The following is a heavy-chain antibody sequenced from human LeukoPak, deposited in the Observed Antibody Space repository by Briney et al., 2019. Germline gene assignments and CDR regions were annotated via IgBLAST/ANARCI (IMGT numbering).Heavy chain of an antibody. CDR2: INHSGNT. CDR1: GGSFSGYY. D-gene: IGHD3-10*01. CDR3: ARVRLLWFGELSVPYYYYGMDV. Sequence: PSETLSLTCAVYGGSFSGYYWSWIRQPPGKGLEWIGEINHSGNTNYNPSLKSRVTISVDTSKNQFSLKLSSVTAADTAVYYCARVRLLWFGELSVPYYYYGMDVWGQGTTVTVSS. J-gene: IGHJ6*02. V-gene: IGHV4-34*01.